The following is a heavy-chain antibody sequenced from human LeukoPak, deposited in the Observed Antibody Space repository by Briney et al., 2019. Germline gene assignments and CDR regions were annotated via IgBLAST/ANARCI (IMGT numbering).Heavy chain of an antibody. D-gene: IGHD3-16*01. CDR2: ISVSGSSV. CDR1: GFTFSDYY. J-gene: IGHJ5*02. Sequence: GGSLRLSCTASGFTFSDYYMTWIRQAPGKGLEWLSYISVSGSSVSYGDSVKGRFTISRDNAKNSVYLQIDSLRVEDTAMYYRVRDRQFRLHDPWGQGILVTVSS. V-gene: IGHV3-11*01. CDR3: VRDRQFRLHDP.